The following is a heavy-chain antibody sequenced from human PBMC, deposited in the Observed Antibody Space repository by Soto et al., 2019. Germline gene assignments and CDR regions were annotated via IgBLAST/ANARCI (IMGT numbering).Heavy chain of an antibody. Sequence: QVQLQESGPGLVKPSQTLSLTCSVSGASIRSGGYYWSWIRQTPGKGLEWIGYIYYSGGTYFNPYLRSRVTMSVDTSENQFSLKLSSVTAADTAVYHCARGGPGDGYFDLWGRGTLVAVSS. D-gene: IGHD3-10*01. CDR2: IYYSGGT. CDR1: GASIRSGGYY. V-gene: IGHV4-31*03. J-gene: IGHJ2*01. CDR3: ARGGPGDGYFDL.